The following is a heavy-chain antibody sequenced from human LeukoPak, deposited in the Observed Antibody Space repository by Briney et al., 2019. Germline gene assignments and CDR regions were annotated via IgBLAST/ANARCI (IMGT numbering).Heavy chain of an antibody. Sequence: GGSLRLSCAASGFTVSSYSMNWVRQAPGKGLEWVSSISSSSSYIYYADSVKGRFTISRDNAKNSLYLQMNSLRAEDTAVYYCARSDSSGFFDYWGQGTLVTVSS. V-gene: IGHV3-21*01. CDR2: ISSSSSYI. J-gene: IGHJ4*02. CDR3: ARSDSSGFFDY. CDR1: GFTVSSYS. D-gene: IGHD3-22*01.